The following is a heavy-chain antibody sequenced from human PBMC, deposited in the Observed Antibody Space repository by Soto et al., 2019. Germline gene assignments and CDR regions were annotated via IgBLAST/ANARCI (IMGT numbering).Heavy chain of an antibody. D-gene: IGHD5-18*01. CDR3: ASEGVDTAMGTGDY. Sequence: QVQLVQSGAEVKRRGSSVKVSCKASGGTFSSYAISWVRQAPGQGLEWMGGIIPIFGTANYAQKFQGRVTITADESTSTAYMELSSLRSEDTAVSYCASEGVDTAMGTGDYWGQGTLVTVSS. CDR2: IIPIFGTA. CDR1: GGTFSSYA. J-gene: IGHJ4*02. V-gene: IGHV1-69*12.